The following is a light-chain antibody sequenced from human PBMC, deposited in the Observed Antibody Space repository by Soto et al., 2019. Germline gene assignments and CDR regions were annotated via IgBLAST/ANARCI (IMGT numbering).Light chain of an antibody. Sequence: QCVLTQSPSASASLGASVKLTCTLSSGHSSYAIAWHQQQPEKGPRYLMKLNSDGSHSKGDGIPDRFSGSSSGAERYLTISSLQSEDEADYYCQTWGTGIQVFGTGTKVTVL. CDR1: SGHSSYA. J-gene: IGLJ1*01. CDR3: QTWGTGIQV. CDR2: LNSDGSH. V-gene: IGLV4-69*01.